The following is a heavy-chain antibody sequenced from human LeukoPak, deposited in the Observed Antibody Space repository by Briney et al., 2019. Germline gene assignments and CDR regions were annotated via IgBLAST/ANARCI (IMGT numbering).Heavy chain of an antibody. J-gene: IGHJ4*02. CDR3: ALGYCTNGVCSAGYFDY. CDR1: GYSISSGYY. CDR2: IYHSGST. D-gene: IGHD2-8*01. Sequence: PSETLSLTCAVSGYSISSGYYWGWIRQPPGKGLEWIGRIYHSGSTYYNPSLKSRVTISVDTSKNQFSLKLSSVTAADTAVYYCALGYCTNGVCSAGYFDYWGQGTLVTVSS. V-gene: IGHV4-38-2*01.